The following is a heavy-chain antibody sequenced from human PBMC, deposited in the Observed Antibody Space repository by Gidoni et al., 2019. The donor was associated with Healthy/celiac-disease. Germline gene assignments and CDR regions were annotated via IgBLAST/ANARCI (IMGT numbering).Heavy chain of an antibody. CDR2: IYYSGST. CDR3: ARDGLWFGELYPDY. CDR1: GGPISSYY. D-gene: IGHD3-10*01. Sequence: QVQLQESGPGLAKPSETLSLTCTVPGGPISSYYWSWIRQPPGKGLEWIVYIYYSGSTNYNPSLKSRVPISVDTSKNQFSLTLSSVTAADTAVYYCARDGLWFGELYPDYWGQGTLVTVSS. J-gene: IGHJ4*02. V-gene: IGHV4-59*01.